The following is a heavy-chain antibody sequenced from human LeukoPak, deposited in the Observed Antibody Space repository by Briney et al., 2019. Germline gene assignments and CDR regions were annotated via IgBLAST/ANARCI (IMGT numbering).Heavy chain of an antibody. V-gene: IGHV4-4*07. CDR3: ARDRRGQWLIYYYYMDV. D-gene: IGHD6-19*01. CDR1: GGSISSYY. CDR2: IYTSGST. Sequence: SETLSLTCTVSGGSISSYYWSWIRQPAGKGLEWIGRIYTSGSTNYNPSLKSRVTMSVDTSKNQFSLKLSSVTAADTAVYYCARDRRGQWLIYYYYMDVWGKGTTVTVSS. J-gene: IGHJ6*03.